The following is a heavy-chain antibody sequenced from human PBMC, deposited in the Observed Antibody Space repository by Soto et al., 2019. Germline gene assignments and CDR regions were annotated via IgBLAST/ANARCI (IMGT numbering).Heavy chain of an antibody. J-gene: IGHJ6*02. V-gene: IGHV3-7*03. Sequence: AGGSLRLSCAASGFTFSSYWMSWVRRAPGKGLEWVANIKQDGSEKYYVDSVKGRFTISRDNAKNSLYLQMNSLRAEDTAVYYCARVITIFGVAYGMDVWGQGTTVTVSS. CDR2: IKQDGSEK. CDR1: GFTFSSYW. D-gene: IGHD3-3*01. CDR3: ARVITIFGVAYGMDV.